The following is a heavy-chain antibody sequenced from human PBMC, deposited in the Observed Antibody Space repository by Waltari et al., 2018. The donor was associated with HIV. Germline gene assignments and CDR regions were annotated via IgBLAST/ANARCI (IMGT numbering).Heavy chain of an antibody. J-gene: IGHJ4*02. Sequence: EVQLVESGGGLVQPGGSLRLSCAASGFTFSSYAMHWVRQAPGKGLEYVSAISSNGGSTYYANSVKGRFTISRDNSKNTLYLQMGSLRAEDMAVYYCARGLAGLFDYWGQGTLVTVSS. CDR1: GFTFSSYA. CDR2: ISSNGGST. D-gene: IGHD6-19*01. V-gene: IGHV3-64*01. CDR3: ARGLAGLFDY.